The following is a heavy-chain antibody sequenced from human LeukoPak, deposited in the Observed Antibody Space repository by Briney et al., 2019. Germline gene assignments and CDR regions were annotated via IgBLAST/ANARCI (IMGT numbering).Heavy chain of an antibody. CDR1: GFTVSSNY. Sequence: GGSLRLSCAASGFTVSSNYMSWVRQAPGKGLEWVSVIYSGGSTYYADSVKGRFTISRDNAKNTLYLQMNSLRAEDTAVYYCARAGSSWNWYFDLWGRGTLVTVSS. CDR2: IYSGGST. J-gene: IGHJ2*01. CDR3: ARAGSSWNWYFDL. V-gene: IGHV3-53*01. D-gene: IGHD6-13*01.